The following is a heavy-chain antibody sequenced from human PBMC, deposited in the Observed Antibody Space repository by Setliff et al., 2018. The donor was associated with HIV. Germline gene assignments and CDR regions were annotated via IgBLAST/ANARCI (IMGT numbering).Heavy chain of an antibody. CDR2: IYYSGNT. D-gene: IGHD3-22*01. J-gene: IGHJ4*02. Sequence: SETLSLTCTVSGGSISISNDYWGWIRQPPGKGLEWIGNIYYSGNTYYNTSLKTRITISVDTSKNHLSLKVSSLTAADTAVYYCARAPYYDYRGLAVYYFDYWGQGTLVTVSS. V-gene: IGHV4-39*07. CDR1: GGSISISNDY. CDR3: ARAPYYDYRGLAVYYFDY.